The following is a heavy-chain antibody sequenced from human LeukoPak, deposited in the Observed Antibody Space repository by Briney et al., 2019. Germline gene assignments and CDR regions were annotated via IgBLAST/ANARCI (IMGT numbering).Heavy chain of an antibody. V-gene: IGHV4-61*02. J-gene: IGHJ4*02. Sequence: SQTLSLTCTVSGGSISNLNYYWSWIRQPAGKGLEWIGRIYASGSTNYNPSLKSRVTIFVDTSKNQLSLKLSSVTAADTAVYYCARHEGAAAGTGDYWGQGTLVTVSS. CDR1: GGSISNLNYY. CDR3: ARHEGAAAGTGDY. D-gene: IGHD6-13*01. CDR2: IYASGST.